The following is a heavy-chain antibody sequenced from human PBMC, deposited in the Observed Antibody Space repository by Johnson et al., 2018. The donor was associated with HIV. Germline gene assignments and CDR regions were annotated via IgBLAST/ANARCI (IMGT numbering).Heavy chain of an antibody. CDR3: AGDLGGAAGTCHDAVDS. V-gene: IGHV3-20*04. J-gene: IGHJ3*02. CDR2: INRYGGST. D-gene: IGHD6-13*01. CDR1: GFTFDDYG. Sequence: VQLVESGGGVVRPGGSLRLSCAASGFTFDDYGMSWVRQAPGKGLEWVSGINRYGGSTGYADSVKGRFTISSDNAKNSPYMHMNSLGAADTALDYCAGDLGGAAGTCHDAVDSWVQGTMVTVSS.